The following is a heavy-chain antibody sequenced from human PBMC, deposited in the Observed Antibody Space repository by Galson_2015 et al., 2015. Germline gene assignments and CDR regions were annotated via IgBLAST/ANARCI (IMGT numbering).Heavy chain of an antibody. CDR1: GFTFNNYG. Sequence: SLRLSCAASGFTFNNYGMHWVRQAPGKGLEWVAGIWYDGSNKYSADSVKGRFSVSRDNSKNTLYLEMNSLRDEDTAVYYCARDQEVNLEIGYYFDYWGQGALVAVSS. D-gene: IGHD2-2*03. V-gene: IGHV3-33*01. J-gene: IGHJ4*02. CDR2: IWYDGSNK. CDR3: ARDQEVNLEIGYYFDY.